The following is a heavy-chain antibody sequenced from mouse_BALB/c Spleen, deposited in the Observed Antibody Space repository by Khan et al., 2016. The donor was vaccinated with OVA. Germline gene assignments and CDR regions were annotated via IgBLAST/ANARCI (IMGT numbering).Heavy chain of an antibody. CDR1: GYSFTLYY. CDR2: VNPNTDNI. CDR3: ARGYDFFAS. J-gene: IGHJ3*01. Sequence: VQLQQSGPDLVKPGASVKISCKASGYSFTLYYMSWVKQSHGKRLEWIGRVNPNTDNINYNQEFKGKAILTVDKSTNTAYMELSSVPTEDSAIYFCARGYDFFASWGRGTLVTVSA. V-gene: IGHV1-26*01. D-gene: IGHD2-14*01.